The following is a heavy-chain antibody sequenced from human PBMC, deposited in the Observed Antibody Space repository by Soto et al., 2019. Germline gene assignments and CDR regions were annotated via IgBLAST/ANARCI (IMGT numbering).Heavy chain of an antibody. CDR2: IYYSGST. CDR3: AREGLWFGELLYAFDI. V-gene: IGHV4-59*01. D-gene: IGHD3-10*01. J-gene: IGHJ3*02. CDR1: GGSISSYY. Sequence: SLTCTVSGGSISSYYWSWIRQPPGKGLEWIGYIYYSGSTNYNPSLKSRVTISVDTSKNQFSLKLSSVTAADTAVYYCAREGLWFGELLYAFDIWGQGTMVTVSS.